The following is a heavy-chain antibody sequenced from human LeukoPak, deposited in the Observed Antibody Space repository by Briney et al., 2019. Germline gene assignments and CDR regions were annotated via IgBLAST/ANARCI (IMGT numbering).Heavy chain of an antibody. CDR2: IIPIFGTA. CDR3: ARGQWELLAFFDY. J-gene: IGHJ4*02. CDR1: GGTFSSYA. V-gene: IGHV1-69*05. D-gene: IGHD1-26*01. Sequence: GASVKVSCKASGGTFSSYAISWVRQAPGQGLEWMGGIIPIFGTANYAQKFQGRVTITTDESTSTAYMELSSLRSDDTAVYYCARGQWELLAFFDYWGQGTLVTVSS.